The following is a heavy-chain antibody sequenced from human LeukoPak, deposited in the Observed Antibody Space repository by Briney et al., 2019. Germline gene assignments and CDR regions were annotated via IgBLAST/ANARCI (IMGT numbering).Heavy chain of an antibody. Sequence: GGSLRLSCATSGFSLSGYWMSWVRQAPGKGPEWVANIKEDGSRRYYSESVRGRFTISRDNSENSLYLQMNSLRAEDTAVYYCATHWRGRWGQGTLVTVSS. CDR2: IKEDGSRR. D-gene: IGHD1-1*01. CDR3: ATHWRGR. V-gene: IGHV3-7*03. CDR1: GFSLSGYW. J-gene: IGHJ4*02.